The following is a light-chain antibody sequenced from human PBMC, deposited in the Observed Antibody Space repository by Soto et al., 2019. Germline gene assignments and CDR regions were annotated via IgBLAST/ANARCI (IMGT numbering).Light chain of an antibody. Sequence: DIQMTQSPSSLSASVGDRVTITCRASESISIYLHWYQHRTWQAPKLLIYAASSLQSGVPSRFSGTVSGTDVSLPISGLQPEDFATYYCQQTYSDVWTFGQVTNVDVK. J-gene: IGKJ1*01. CDR1: ESISIY. V-gene: IGKV1-39*01. CDR3: QQTYSDVWT. CDR2: AAS.